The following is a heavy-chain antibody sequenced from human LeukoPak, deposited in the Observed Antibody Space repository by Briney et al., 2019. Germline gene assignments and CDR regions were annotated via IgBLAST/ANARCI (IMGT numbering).Heavy chain of an antibody. CDR2: INGRAATT. Sequence: GGSLRLSCAASGFASGFTFSSYAMSWVRQAPGKGLERVASINGRAATTYYADSVKGRFTISRDNSKNTLYLQMNSLGADDTAVYYCAKAPATGEGYYFYYMDVWGKGTTVTVSS. V-gene: IGHV3-23*01. CDR3: AKAPATGEGYYFYYMDV. CDR1: GFTFSSYA. D-gene: IGHD7-27*01. J-gene: IGHJ6*03.